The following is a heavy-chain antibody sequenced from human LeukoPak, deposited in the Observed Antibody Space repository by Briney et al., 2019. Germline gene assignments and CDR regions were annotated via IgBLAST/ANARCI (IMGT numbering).Heavy chain of an antibody. Sequence: PSETLSLTCTVSGGSISTYYWTWIRQPPGKGLEWIGYIYYSGSTNYNPSLKSRVTISVDTSKNQFSLKLSSVTAADTAVYYCARGTDTDFIAADQTYYFDYWGQGTLVTVSS. CDR3: ARGTDTDFIAADQTYYFDY. J-gene: IGHJ4*02. CDR2: IYYSGST. D-gene: IGHD6-13*01. CDR1: GGSISTYY. V-gene: IGHV4-59*12.